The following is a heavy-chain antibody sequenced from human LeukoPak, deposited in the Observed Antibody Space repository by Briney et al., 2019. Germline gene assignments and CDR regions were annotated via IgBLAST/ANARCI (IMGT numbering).Heavy chain of an antibody. V-gene: IGHV5-51*01. Sequence: GESLKISCKGSGYSFTSYWIGWVLQMPGKGLEWMGIIYPDDSDTRYSPSFEGQVIISVDKSISTAYLQWSSLKASDTATYYCARHGHCTNGVCYSNYYYYMDVWGKGTTVTVSS. CDR1: GYSFTSYW. J-gene: IGHJ6*03. CDR2: IYPDDSDT. CDR3: ARHGHCTNGVCYSNYYYYMDV. D-gene: IGHD2-8*01.